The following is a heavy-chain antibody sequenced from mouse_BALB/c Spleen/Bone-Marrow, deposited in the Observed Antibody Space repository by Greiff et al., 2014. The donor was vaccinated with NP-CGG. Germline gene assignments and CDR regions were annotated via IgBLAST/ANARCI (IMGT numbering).Heavy chain of an antibody. CDR3: ARYYYGSSYFDY. D-gene: IGHD1-1*01. CDR1: GFNIKDTY. CDR2: FDPANGNT. V-gene: IGHV14-3*02. Sequence: VQLKQSGAELVKPGASVKLSCTASGFNIKDTYMHWVKQRPEQGLEWIGRFDPANGNTKYDPKFQGKATITADTSSNTAYLQLSSLTSGDTAVYYCARYYYGSSYFDYWGQGTTLTVSS. J-gene: IGHJ2*01.